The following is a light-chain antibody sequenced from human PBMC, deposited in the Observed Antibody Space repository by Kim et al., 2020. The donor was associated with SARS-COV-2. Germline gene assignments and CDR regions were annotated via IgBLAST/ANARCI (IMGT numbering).Light chain of an antibody. J-gene: IGLJ3*02. CDR1: NIGTKS. Sequence: SYELTQPPSESVTPGKTATITCGGSNIGTKSVQWYQQKPGQAPVLVIYYESDRPSGVPERFSGSNSGETATLTISRVEAGDEADYFCQVWDSSSYHWVFGGGTKVTVL. V-gene: IGLV3-21*04. CDR2: YES. CDR3: QVWDSSSYHWV.